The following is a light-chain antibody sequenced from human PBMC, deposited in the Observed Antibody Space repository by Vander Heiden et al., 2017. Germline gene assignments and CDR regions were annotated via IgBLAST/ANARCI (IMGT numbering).Light chain of an antibody. CDR2: DAS. Sequence: IQLPQSPSSLSAPVGGRVTITSQATQDISNLLDWYQQQPGKAPKLLIYDASNWETGVPARFSGSGSGTDFTFTISSLQPEDIATYYCQHCDNLRDTFGQGTRLEIK. J-gene: IGKJ5*01. CDR3: QHCDNLRDT. CDR1: QDISNL. V-gene: IGKV1-33*01.